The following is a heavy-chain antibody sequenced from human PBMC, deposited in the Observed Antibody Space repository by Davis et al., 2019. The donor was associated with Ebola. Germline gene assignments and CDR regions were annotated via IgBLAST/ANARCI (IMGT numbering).Heavy chain of an antibody. CDR2: IYYSGST. V-gene: IGHV4-39*01. CDR1: GGSVSSGGYY. CDR3: ARVVKAVAGHFDY. D-gene: IGHD6-19*01. J-gene: IGHJ4*02. Sequence: PSETLSLTCTVSGGSVSSGGYYWGWIRQPPGKGLEWIGSIYYSGSTYYNPSLKSRVTISVDTSKNQFSLKLSFVTAADTAVYYCARVVKAVAGHFDYWGQGTLVTVSS.